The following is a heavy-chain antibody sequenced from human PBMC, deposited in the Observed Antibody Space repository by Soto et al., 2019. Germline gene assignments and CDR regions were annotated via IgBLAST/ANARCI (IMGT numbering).Heavy chain of an antibody. CDR1: SDSISSYY. Sequence: QVQLQESGPGLVRPSETLSLTCTVSSDSISSYYWIWIQQSPGKGLEWIGYTDYSGNTNYNPSHKSPVTISGDTSKNQFSLRLSSVTAADTAVYYYARAVGDPLYYLDYWGQGTLVTVSS. CDR2: TDYSGNT. CDR3: ARAVGDPLYYLDY. D-gene: IGHD6-19*01. V-gene: IGHV4-59*08. J-gene: IGHJ4*02.